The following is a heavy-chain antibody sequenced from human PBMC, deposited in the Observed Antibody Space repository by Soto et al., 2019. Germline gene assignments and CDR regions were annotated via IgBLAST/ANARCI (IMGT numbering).Heavy chain of an antibody. Sequence: ASVKVSCKTSGFTFTSSAIQWVRQARGQRLEWIGWIVVGSDNTNYAQKFQERVTITRDLSANTIYMDLSGLRSEDTAVYYCAASLSFWQNYYYGVMDVWGQGTTVTVSS. CDR2: IVVGSDNT. J-gene: IGHJ6*02. CDR1: GFTFTSSA. CDR3: AASLSFWQNYYYGVMDV. V-gene: IGHV1-58*02.